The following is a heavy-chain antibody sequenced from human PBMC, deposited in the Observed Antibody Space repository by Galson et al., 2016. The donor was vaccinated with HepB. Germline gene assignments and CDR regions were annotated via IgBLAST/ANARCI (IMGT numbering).Heavy chain of an antibody. Sequence: SETLSLTCTVSGGSVTASPYYHAWIRQPPGKGLEWIGTLSYSGSAYYNPSLKGHFTISMGASRNQFSLQLTSVPAADTAVYYCARLFASGRKYDAFDIWGQGTVVTVSS. J-gene: IGHJ3*02. CDR3: ARLFASGRKYDAFDI. CDR1: GGSVTASPYY. V-gene: IGHV4-39*01. D-gene: IGHD3-10*01. CDR2: LSYSGSA.